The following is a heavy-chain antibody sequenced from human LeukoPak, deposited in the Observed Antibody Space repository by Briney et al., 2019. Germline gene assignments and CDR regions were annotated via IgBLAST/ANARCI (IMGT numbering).Heavy chain of an antibody. J-gene: IGHJ6*02. CDR1: GFTFSSYG. V-gene: IGHV3-33*01. CDR2: IWYDGSNK. Sequence: GGSLGLSCAASGFTFSSYGMHWVRQAPGKGLEWVAVIWYDGSNKYYADSVKGRFTISRDNSKNTLYPQMNSLRAEDTAVYYCARTYDFWSGYIPYYYYGMGVWGQGTTVTVSS. D-gene: IGHD3-3*01. CDR3: ARTYDFWSGYIPYYYYGMGV.